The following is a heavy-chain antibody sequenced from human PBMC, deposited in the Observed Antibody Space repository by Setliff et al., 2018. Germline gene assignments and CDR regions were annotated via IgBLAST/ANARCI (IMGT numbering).Heavy chain of an antibody. CDR2: LYVGGTT. D-gene: IGHD3-22*01. Sequence: PSETLSLTCSVSGDSISDYFWTWIRQPAGKGLGWIGRLYVGGTTTYNPSFRRRVIMSADTSKNQFSLKMDSVTAADTAVYYCARGSFPYDNSGFDYWGQGILVTVSS. CDR1: GDSISDYF. CDR3: ARGSFPYDNSGFDY. J-gene: IGHJ4*02. V-gene: IGHV4-4*07.